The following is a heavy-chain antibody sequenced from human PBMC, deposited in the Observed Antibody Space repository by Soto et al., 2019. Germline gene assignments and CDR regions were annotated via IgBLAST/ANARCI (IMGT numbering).Heavy chain of an antibody. CDR3: ARDRYRAAAPSSYYYYGMDV. V-gene: IGHV1-3*01. Sequence: VAPVKLSCKTSGYSSTVYLMGCLRLAQGQGLEWMGWINPANGNTKYSHKFQGRVTMTRDTSASTAYMELSSLRSEDTAVYYCARDRYRAAAPSSYYYYGMDVWGQETTVTVSS. J-gene: IGHJ6*02. CDR1: GYSSTVYL. CDR2: INPANGNT. D-gene: IGHD6-13*01.